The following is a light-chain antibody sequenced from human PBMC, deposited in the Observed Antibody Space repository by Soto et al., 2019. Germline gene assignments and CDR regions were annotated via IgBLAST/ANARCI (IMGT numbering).Light chain of an antibody. CDR3: QQSGSSPPT. Sequence: EIVLTQSPGTLSLSPGERATLSCRASQSVTSTYLAWYQQKPGQAPRLLIYGASSRAIGIPDRFSGSVSGSDFILTISRLEPEDFAVYYCQQSGSSPPTFGQGTKVDIK. J-gene: IGKJ1*01. CDR1: QSVTSTY. CDR2: GAS. V-gene: IGKV3-20*01.